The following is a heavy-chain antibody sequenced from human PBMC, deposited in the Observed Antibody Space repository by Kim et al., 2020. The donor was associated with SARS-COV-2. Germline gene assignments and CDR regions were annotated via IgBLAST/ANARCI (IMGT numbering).Heavy chain of an antibody. D-gene: IGHD1-26*01. CDR1: GGSISSGGYY. Sequence: SETLSLTCTVSGGSISSGGYYWSWIRQHPGKGLEWIGYIYYSGSTYYNPSLKSRVTISVDTSKNQFSLKLSSVTAADTAVYYCARAMSYASGNNWFDPWGEGTLVPVSS. CDR2: IYYSGST. J-gene: IGHJ5*02. CDR3: ARAMSYASGNNWFDP. V-gene: IGHV4-31*03.